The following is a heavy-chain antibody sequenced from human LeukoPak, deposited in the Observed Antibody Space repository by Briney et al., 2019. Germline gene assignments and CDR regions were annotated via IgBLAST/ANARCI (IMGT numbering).Heavy chain of an antibody. CDR1: GYTFTSYG. J-gene: IGHJ4*02. CDR2: ISAYNGNT. CDR3: ARDSGVTVTATFDY. Sequence: ASVKVSCKASGYTFTSYGISWVGQAPGQGLEWMGWISAYNGNTNYAQKLQGRVTMTTDTSTSTAYMELRSLRSDDTAVYYCARDSGVTVTATFDYWGQGTLVTVSS. V-gene: IGHV1-18*01. D-gene: IGHD4-17*01.